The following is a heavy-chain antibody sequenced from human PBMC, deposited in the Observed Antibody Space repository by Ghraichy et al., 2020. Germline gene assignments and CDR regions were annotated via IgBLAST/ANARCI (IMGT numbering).Heavy chain of an antibody. CDR3: AGYSYGYRPYYFDY. J-gene: IGHJ4*02. CDR1: GFTFSSCG. V-gene: IGHV3-30*03. Sequence: LSLTCAASGFTFSSCGMHWVRQAPGKGLEWVAVISSDGSNIYYEDSVKGRFTISRDNSKNTLYLQMNSLRAEDTAVYYCAGYSYGYRPYYFDYWGQGTLVTVSS. CDR2: ISSDGSNI. D-gene: IGHD5-18*01.